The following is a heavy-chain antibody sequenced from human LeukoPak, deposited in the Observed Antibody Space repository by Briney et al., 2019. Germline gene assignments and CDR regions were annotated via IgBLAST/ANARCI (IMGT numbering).Heavy chain of an antibody. CDR3: ASGRGYSYGFSRPYYYYYGMDV. J-gene: IGHJ6*02. CDR1: GGSFSGYY. CDR2: INHSGST. Sequence: PSETLSLTCAVYGGSFSGYYWSWIRQPPGKGLEWIGEINHSGSTNYNPSLKSRVTISVDTSKNQFSLKLSSVTAADTAVYYCASGRGYSYGFSRPYYYYYGMDVWGQGTTVTASS. D-gene: IGHD5-18*01. V-gene: IGHV4-34*01.